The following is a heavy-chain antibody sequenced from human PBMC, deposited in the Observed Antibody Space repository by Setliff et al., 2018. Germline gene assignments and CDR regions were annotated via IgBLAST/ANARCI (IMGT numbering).Heavy chain of an antibody. CDR2: IDPKSGRT. CDR1: GYPFVGYF. D-gene: IGHD3-16*01. V-gene: IGHV1-2*02. Sequence: ASVKVSCKTSGYPFVGYFIYWMRQAPGQGLEWVGWIDPKSGRTKYAVKFQGGVTVTRDTSSSTIYMEVNSLTSDDTAVYFCAKQGDLAFDYWGQGTQVTVSS. J-gene: IGHJ4*02. CDR3: AKQGDLAFDY.